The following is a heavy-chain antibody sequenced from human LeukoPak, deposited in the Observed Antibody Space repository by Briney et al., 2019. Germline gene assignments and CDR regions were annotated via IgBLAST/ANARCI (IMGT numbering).Heavy chain of an antibody. CDR3: ARQADELWFTFAGYFDY. V-gene: IGHV4-34*01. CDR2: INHSGST. J-gene: IGHJ4*02. D-gene: IGHD5-18*01. Sequence: SETLSLTCAVYGGSFGGYYWSWIRQPPGKGLEWIGEINHSGSTNYNPSLKSRVTISVDTSKNQFSLKLSSVTAADTAVYYCARQADELWFTFAGYFDYWGQGTLVTVSS. CDR1: GGSFGGYY.